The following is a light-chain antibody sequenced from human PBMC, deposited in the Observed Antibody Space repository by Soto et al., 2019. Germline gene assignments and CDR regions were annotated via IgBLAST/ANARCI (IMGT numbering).Light chain of an antibody. V-gene: IGKV1-5*03. CDR1: QSISSW. J-gene: IGKJ4*01. Sequence: DIQMPQSPSTLSASVGDRVTITCRASQSISSWLAWYQQKPGKAPNLLIYKASSLESGVPSRFSGSGSGTEFTLTISSLQPDDFATYYCQQSNSYSLTFGGGTKVEIK. CDR3: QQSNSYSLT. CDR2: KAS.